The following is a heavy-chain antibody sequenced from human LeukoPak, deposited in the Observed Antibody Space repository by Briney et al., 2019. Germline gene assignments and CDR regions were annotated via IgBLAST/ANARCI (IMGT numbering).Heavy chain of an antibody. J-gene: IGHJ4*02. Sequence: GGSLRLSCAASGFTFSSYSMNWVRQAPGKGLEWVSSISSSSTYIYYADSVKGRFAISRDNAKNSLYLQMDSLRAEDTAVYYCARDLGYCTNGVCHTRFDYWGQGTLVAVSS. CDR2: ISSSSTYI. V-gene: IGHV3-21*01. CDR1: GFTFSSYS. D-gene: IGHD2-8*01. CDR3: ARDLGYCTNGVCHTRFDY.